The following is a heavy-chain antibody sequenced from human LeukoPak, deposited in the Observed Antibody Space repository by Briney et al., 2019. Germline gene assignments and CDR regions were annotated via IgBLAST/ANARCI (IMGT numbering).Heavy chain of an antibody. V-gene: IGHV1-46*01. CDR3: ARSRIVVVVAATLGGYYGMDV. D-gene: IGHD2-15*01. CDR2: INPSGGST. Sequence: ASVRVSCKASGYTFTSYYMHWVRQAPGQGLEWMGIINPSGGSTSYAQKFQGRVTMTRDTSTSTVYMELSSLRSEDTAVYYGARSRIVVVVAATLGGYYGMDVWGQGTTVTVSS. CDR1: GYTFTSYY. J-gene: IGHJ6*02.